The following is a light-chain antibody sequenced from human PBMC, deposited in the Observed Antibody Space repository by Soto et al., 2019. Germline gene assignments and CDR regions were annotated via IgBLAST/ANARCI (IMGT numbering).Light chain of an antibody. Sequence: ETVLTQSPATLSLSPGERATLSCRASQSVGSYLAWYQQRPGQAPRLLIHDASTRATGIPARFSGSGSGTDFTLTISSLEPEDFAVYYCQQRSNWPLALTFGGGTKVEIK. CDR2: DAS. V-gene: IGKV3-11*01. CDR3: QQRSNWPLALT. J-gene: IGKJ4*01. CDR1: QSVGSY.